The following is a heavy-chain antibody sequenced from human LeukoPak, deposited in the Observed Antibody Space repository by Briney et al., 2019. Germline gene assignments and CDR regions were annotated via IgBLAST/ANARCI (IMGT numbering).Heavy chain of an antibody. CDR3: AKQVATIGDY. J-gene: IGHJ4*02. CDR1: GFTFSNYA. Sequence: GGSLRLSCAASGFTFSNYAMTWVRQAPGKGLEWVSAISGSGGSTYYADSVKGRFTISRDNSKNTLYLQMNSLRSEDTAVYYCAKQVATIGDYWGQGTLVTISS. CDR2: ISGSGGST. D-gene: IGHD5-12*01. V-gene: IGHV3-23*01.